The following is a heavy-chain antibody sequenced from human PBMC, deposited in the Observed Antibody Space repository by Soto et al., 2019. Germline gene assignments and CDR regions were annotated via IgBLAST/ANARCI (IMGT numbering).Heavy chain of an antibody. Sequence: QVQLLQSGAEVKKPGTSVRVSCRASGYTFKDYDINWVRRAPGQGLEWMGWMNPNSGNTAYARKFHDRITMTRSVSARTAFRELSSLTPEDTAVYYCARRMTWSLWCFDLWGSGTQVTVSS. CDR1: GYTFKDYD. V-gene: IGHV1-8*01. D-gene: IGHD3-3*01. J-gene: IGHJ2*01. CDR3: ARRMTWSLWCFDL. CDR2: MNPNSGNT.